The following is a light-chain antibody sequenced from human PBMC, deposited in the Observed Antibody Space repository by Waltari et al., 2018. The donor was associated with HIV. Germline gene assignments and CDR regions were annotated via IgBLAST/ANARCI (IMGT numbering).Light chain of an antibody. Sequence: SFEVTQPPSVSVSPGQTATITCSGDALPDQYVYWYQQKPGKAPLQVLYKDSERPSGIPDGCAGSGSGTTFTLTISGVQAEDEADYYCQSTDSTNSYYVFGPGTKVTVL. CDR1: ALPDQY. J-gene: IGLJ1*01. CDR3: QSTDSTNSYYV. CDR2: KDS. V-gene: IGLV3-25*03.